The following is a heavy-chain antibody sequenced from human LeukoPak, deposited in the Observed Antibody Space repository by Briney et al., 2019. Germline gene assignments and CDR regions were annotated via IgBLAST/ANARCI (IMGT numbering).Heavy chain of an antibody. CDR3: ARHDYGDTRDY. D-gene: IGHD4-17*01. V-gene: IGHV4-59*01. Sequence: SETLSLTCTVSGGSINDYYWSWIRQPPGKGLEWIGYIHYSGRTNYNPPLKSRVTISVDTSKIQFSLRLTSVTAADTAVYYCARHDYGDTRDYWGPGTLVTASS. CDR1: GGSINDYY. J-gene: IGHJ4*02. CDR2: IHYSGRT.